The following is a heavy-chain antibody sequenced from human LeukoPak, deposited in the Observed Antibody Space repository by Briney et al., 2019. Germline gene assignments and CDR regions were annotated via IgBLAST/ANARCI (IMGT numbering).Heavy chain of an antibody. CDR1: GFTFTSYA. J-gene: IGHJ4*02. Sequence: PGGSLRLSCAASGFTFTSYAMSWVRQAPGKGLEWVSSMSGSGDNTYYADSVKGRFTISRDNSKNTLYLQMNTLRAEDTAVYYCAKGNWRYFDYWGQGTLVTVSS. D-gene: IGHD1-1*01. CDR3: AKGNWRYFDY. V-gene: IGHV3-23*01. CDR2: MSGSGDNT.